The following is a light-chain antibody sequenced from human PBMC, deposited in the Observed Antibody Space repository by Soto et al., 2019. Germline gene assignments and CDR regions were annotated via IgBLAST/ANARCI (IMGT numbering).Light chain of an antibody. CDR2: AAS. J-gene: IGKJ1*01. V-gene: IGKV1-9*01. Sequence: DIQLTQSPSFLSASVGDRVTITCRASQDISSHLAWYQQKPGQAPNLLIYAASNLQGGVPSRFGGSGSGTEFTLTISSLQSEDFAAYYCQQFHTYPRTFGQGTEVEI. CDR1: QDISSH. CDR3: QQFHTYPRT.